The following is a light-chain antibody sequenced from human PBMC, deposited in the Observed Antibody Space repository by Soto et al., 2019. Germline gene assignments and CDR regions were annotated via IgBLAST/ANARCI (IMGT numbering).Light chain of an antibody. CDR3: QQYYHSPRT. V-gene: IGKV3-20*01. CDR2: GSS. CDR1: QRVSSRY. J-gene: IGKJ1*01. Sequence: EIVFTQSPGTLSLSPGERATISCRASQRVSSRYFAWFQQRPGQVPRLLIFGSSSRAPGIPDRFSGSGSGTDFTLTISRLEPEDFGVYYCQQYYHSPRTFGQGTKVDI.